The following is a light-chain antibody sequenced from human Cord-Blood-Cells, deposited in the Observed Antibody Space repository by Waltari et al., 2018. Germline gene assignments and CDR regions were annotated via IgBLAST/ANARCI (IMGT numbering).Light chain of an antibody. J-gene: IGKJ3*01. CDR3: QQYGSSPPA. Sequence: EIVLTQSPGTLSLSPGGRAPLPCRASHSVSSSYLAWYQQKPGQAPRLLIYGASIRATGVPDRFSGSGSGTDFTLTISRLEPEDFAVYYCQQYGSSPPAFGPGTKVDIK. CDR2: GAS. V-gene: IGKV3-20*01. CDR1: HSVSSSY.